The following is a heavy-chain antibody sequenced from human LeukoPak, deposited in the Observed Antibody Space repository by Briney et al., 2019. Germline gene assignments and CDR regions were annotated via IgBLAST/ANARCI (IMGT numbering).Heavy chain of an antibody. J-gene: IGHJ5*02. CDR1: GFTFSSYS. CDR2: ISSSSSTI. CDR3: AREGDDYGDLNWFDP. D-gene: IGHD4-17*01. Sequence: GGSLRLSCAASGFTFSSYSMNWVRQTPGEGLEWVSYISSSSSTIYYADSVKGRFTISRDNAKNSLYLQMNSLRAEDTAVYYCAREGDDYGDLNWFDPWGQGTLVTVSS. V-gene: IGHV3-48*01.